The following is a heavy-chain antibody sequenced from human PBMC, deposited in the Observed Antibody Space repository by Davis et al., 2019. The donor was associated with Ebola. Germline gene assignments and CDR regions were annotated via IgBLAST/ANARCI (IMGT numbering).Heavy chain of an antibody. CDR3: ARAQFPTTSDH. CDR2: INPNNGNT. J-gene: IGHJ4*02. D-gene: IGHD1-1*01. Sequence: AASVTVSCKASGYTFTNYGLTWVRQPPGQGLEWMGWINPNNGNTNYAQNVQGRVTMTTDTSTSTAYMEVGSLRSDDTAVYYCARAQFPTTSDHWGQGTLVTVSS. CDR1: GYTFTNYG. V-gene: IGHV1-18*04.